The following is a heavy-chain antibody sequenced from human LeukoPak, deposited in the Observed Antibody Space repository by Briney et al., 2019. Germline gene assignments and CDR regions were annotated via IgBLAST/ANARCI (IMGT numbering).Heavy chain of an antibody. CDR2: ISSSSSYI. V-gene: IGHV3-21*01. CDR1: GFTFSSYS. CDR3: ADSSWYHFPQITFDY. J-gene: IGHJ4*02. Sequence: PGGSLRLSCAASGFTFSSYSMNWVRQAPGKGLEWVSSISSSSSYIYYADSVKGRFTISRDNAKNSLYLQMNSLRAEDTAVYYCADSSWYHFPQITFDYWGQGTLVTVSS. D-gene: IGHD6-13*01.